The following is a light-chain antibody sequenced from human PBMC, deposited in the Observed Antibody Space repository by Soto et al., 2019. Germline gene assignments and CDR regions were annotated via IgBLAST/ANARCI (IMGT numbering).Light chain of an antibody. CDR1: SSNIGAGYD. CDR3: LSYDSSLSGSV. Sequence: QAVVTQPPSVSGAPGQTVAISCTGSSSNIGAGYDVHWYQQPPGRAPKVLIYDNTNRPSGVPDRFSGSKFGTSASLAITGLQAEDEADYYCLSYDSSLSGSVFGGGTKVTVL. J-gene: IGLJ2*01. CDR2: DNT. V-gene: IGLV1-40*01.